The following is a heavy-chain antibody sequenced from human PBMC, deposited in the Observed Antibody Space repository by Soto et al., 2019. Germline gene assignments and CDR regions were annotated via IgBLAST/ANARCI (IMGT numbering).Heavy chain of an antibody. J-gene: IGHJ5*02. CDR3: ARPMIVVVGWFDP. Sequence: SETLSLTCTVSGGSISSSSYYWGWIRQPPGKGLEWIGSIYYSGSTYYNPSLKSRVTISVDTSKNQFSLKLSSVTAADTAVYYCARPMIVVVGWFDPWGQGTLVTVSS. V-gene: IGHV4-39*07. CDR2: IYYSGST. D-gene: IGHD3-22*01. CDR1: GGSISSSSYY.